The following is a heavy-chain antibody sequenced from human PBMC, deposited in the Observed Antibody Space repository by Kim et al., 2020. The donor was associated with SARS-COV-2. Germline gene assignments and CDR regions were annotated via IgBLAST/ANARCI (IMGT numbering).Heavy chain of an antibody. V-gene: IGHV3-7*01. CDR1: GFTFSSYW. Sequence: GGSLRLSCAASGFTFSSYWMSWVRQAPGKGLEWVANIKQDGSEKYYVDSVKGRFTISRDNAKNSLYLQMNSLRAEDTAVYYCAREKLGIAAAEPYYYYYMDVWGKGTTVTVSS. CDR3: AREKLGIAAAEPYYYYYMDV. CDR2: IKQDGSEK. D-gene: IGHD6-13*01. J-gene: IGHJ6*03.